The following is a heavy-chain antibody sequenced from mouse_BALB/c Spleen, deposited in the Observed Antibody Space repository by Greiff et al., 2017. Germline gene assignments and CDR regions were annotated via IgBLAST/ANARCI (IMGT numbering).Heavy chain of an antibody. CDR1: GYTFTSYR. CDR2: IAPGSGST. Sequence: DLVKPGASVKLSCKASGYTFTSYRINWIKQRPGQGLEWIGRIAPGSGSTYYNEMFKGKATLTVDTSSSTAYIQLSSLSSEDSAVYFWARDYGSSYYFDYWGQGTTLTVSS. CDR3: ARDYGSSYYFDY. J-gene: IGHJ2*01. V-gene: IGHV1S41*01. D-gene: IGHD1-1*01.